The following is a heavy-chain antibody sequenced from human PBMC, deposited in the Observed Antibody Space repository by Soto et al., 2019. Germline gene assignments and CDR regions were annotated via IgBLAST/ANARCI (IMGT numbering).Heavy chain of an antibody. V-gene: IGHV6-1*01. Sequence: PSQTLSLTCVISGDSVSSNSAAWNWIRQSPSRGLEWLGRTYYRSKWYNDYAVSVKSRITINPDTSKNQFSLQLNSVTPEDTAVYYCARRYAAAGTNWFDPWGKGTLVTVSS. D-gene: IGHD6-13*01. CDR3: ARRYAAAGTNWFDP. CDR1: GDSVSSNSAA. J-gene: IGHJ5*02. CDR2: TYYRSKWYN.